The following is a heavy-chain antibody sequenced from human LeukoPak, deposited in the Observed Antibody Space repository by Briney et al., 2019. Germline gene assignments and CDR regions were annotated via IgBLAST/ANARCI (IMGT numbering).Heavy chain of an antibody. Sequence: GESLKISCKGSGYSFTGYWIGWVRQMPGKGLEWMGIIYPGDSDTRYSPSFQGQVTISADKSISTAYLQWSSLKASDTAMYYCARRLGSSSSGHWYFDLWGCGTLVTVSS. D-gene: IGHD6-6*01. V-gene: IGHV5-51*01. J-gene: IGHJ2*01. CDR1: GYSFTGYW. CDR2: IYPGDSDT. CDR3: ARRLGSSSSGHWYFDL.